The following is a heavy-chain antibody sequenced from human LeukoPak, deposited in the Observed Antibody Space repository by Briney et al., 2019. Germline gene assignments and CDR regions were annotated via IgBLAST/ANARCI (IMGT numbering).Heavy chain of an antibody. V-gene: IGHV3-23*01. CDR1: GFTFGSYA. D-gene: IGHD3-10*01. J-gene: IGHJ4*02. CDR2: ISGSGGST. CDR3: AKGITAGIRGDYFDY. Sequence: GGSLRLSCAASGFTFGSYAMSWVRQAPGKGLEWVSAISGSGGSTYYADSVKGRFTISGDNSKNTLYLQMNSLRAEDTAVYYCAKGITAGIRGDYFDYWGQGTLVTVSS.